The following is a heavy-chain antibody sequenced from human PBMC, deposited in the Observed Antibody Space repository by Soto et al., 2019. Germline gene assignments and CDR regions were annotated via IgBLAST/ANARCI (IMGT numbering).Heavy chain of an antibody. J-gene: IGHJ4*02. V-gene: IGHV4-61*01. Sequence: SETLSLTCTVSGGSISSSSYYWSWIRQPPGKGLEWIGYTYYSGSTNYNPSLKSRVTISVDTSKNQFSLKLSSVTAADTAVYYCARFSYDYIWGSYRFAEGFDYWGQGTLVTVSS. CDR2: TYYSGST. CDR3: ARFSYDYIWGSYRFAEGFDY. CDR1: GGSISSSSYY. D-gene: IGHD3-16*02.